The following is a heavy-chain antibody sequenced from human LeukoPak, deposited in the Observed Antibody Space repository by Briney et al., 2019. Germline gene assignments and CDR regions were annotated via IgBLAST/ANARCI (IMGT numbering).Heavy chain of an antibody. Sequence: GGSLRLSCAASGFTFDDYGMSWVRQGPGKWLDWVSAINWNGDSTGYADSVRGRFTISRDNAKNSLYLQMNSLRAEDTALYYCARCSRSSTDCYSEFDIWGQGTMVTASS. CDR3: ARCSRSSTDCYSEFDI. CDR2: INWNGDST. J-gene: IGHJ3*02. D-gene: IGHD2-2*02. V-gene: IGHV3-20*04. CDR1: GFTFDDYG.